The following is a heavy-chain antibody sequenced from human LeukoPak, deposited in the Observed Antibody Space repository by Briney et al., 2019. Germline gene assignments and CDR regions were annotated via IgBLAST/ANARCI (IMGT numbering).Heavy chain of an antibody. V-gene: IGHV4-59*01. CDR2: IYYSGSA. J-gene: IGHJ4*02. Sequence: SETLSLTCTVSGGSISSYYWSWIRQPPGKGLEWIGYIYYSGSANYNPSLKSRVTISVDTSKNQFSLKLSSVTAADTAVYYCAKGAYCSGGSCYLGDLDYWGQGTLVTVSS. D-gene: IGHD2-15*01. CDR1: GGSISSYY. CDR3: AKGAYCSGGSCYLGDLDY.